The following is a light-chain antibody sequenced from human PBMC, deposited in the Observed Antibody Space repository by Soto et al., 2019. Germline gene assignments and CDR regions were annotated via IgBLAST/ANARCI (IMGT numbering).Light chain of an antibody. CDR1: QSISMW. CDR2: KAS. Sequence: DIQMTQSPSTLSASVGDRVTITCRASQSISMWLAWYPKKPGKAPKLLIYKASILESGVPSRFSGSGYGTEFTLTISSLQPDDFGIYYCQHFSSYSTFGQGTKVEIK. V-gene: IGKV1-5*03. J-gene: IGKJ1*01. CDR3: QHFSSYST.